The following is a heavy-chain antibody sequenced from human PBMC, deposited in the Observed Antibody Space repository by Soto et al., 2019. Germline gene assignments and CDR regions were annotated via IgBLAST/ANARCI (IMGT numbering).Heavy chain of an antibody. CDR3: ARQPVYDFWSGYLYYYYYGMDV. CDR2: IYYSGST. CDR1: GGSISSISYY. J-gene: IGHJ6*02. D-gene: IGHD3-3*01. Sequence: SETLSLTCTVSGGSISSISYYWGWIRQPPGKGLEWIGSIYYSGSTYYNPSLKSRVTISVDTSKNQFSLKLSSVTAADTAVYYCARQPVYDFWSGYLYYYYYGMDVWGQGTTVTVSS. V-gene: IGHV4-39*01.